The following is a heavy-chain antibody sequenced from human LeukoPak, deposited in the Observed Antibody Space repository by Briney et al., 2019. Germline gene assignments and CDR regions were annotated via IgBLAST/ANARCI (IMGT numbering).Heavy chain of an antibody. Sequence: GRSLRLSCAASGFTFSSYGMHWVRQAPGKGLEWVAVISYDGSNKYYADSVKGRFTISRDNSKNTLYLQMNSLRAEDTAVYYCAPRRPVAGTGSSVWHFQHWGQGTLVTVSS. CDR3: APRRPVAGTGSSVWHFQH. CDR2: ISYDGSNK. CDR1: GFTFSSYG. V-gene: IGHV3-30*03. J-gene: IGHJ1*01. D-gene: IGHD6-19*01.